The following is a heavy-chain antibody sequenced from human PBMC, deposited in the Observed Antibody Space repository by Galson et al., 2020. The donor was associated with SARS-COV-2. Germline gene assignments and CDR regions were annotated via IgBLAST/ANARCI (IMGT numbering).Heavy chain of an antibody. CDR3: TREWPSYYYDMDV. CDR1: GFTFGASA. Sequence: GGSLRLSCTASGFTFGASAMSWVRPAPGKGLEWVGFIRSTAYGGTTEYAASVNGRFTISRADSKSIAYLQMNSLKTEDTAVYYCTREWPSYYYDMDVWGKGTTVTISS. V-gene: IGHV3-49*04. CDR2: IRSTAYGGTT. J-gene: IGHJ6*03.